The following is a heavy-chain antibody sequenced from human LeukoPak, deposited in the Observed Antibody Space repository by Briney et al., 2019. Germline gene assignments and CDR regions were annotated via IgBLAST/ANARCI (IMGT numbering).Heavy chain of an antibody. CDR3: AKDKSRAYYGSGSYKY. J-gene: IGHJ4*02. CDR2: IRYDGRNK. CDR1: GFTFSSYS. Sequence: PGGSLRLSCAASGFTFSSYSMHWVRQAPGKGLEWVAFIRYDGRNKYYADSVKGRFTISRKNSKNTLYLQMNSLRAEDTAVYYCAKDKSRAYYGSGSYKYWGQGTLATVSS. D-gene: IGHD3-10*01. V-gene: IGHV3-30*02.